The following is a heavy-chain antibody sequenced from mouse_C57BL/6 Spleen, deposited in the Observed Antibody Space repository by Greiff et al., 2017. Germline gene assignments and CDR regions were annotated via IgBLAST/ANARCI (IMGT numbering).Heavy chain of an antibody. Sequence: EVKLVESGGGLVKPGGSLKLSCAASGFTFSDYGMHWVRQAPEKGLEWVAYISSGSSTIYYADTVKGRFTISTDKATNTLFMQMTSLMSEDTAMYYCAKLYYGSDYYYFDYWGQGTTLTVSS. CDR3: AKLYYGSDYYYFDY. CDR1: GFTFSDYG. CDR2: ISSGSSTI. D-gene: IGHD1-1*01. V-gene: IGHV5-17*01. J-gene: IGHJ2*01.